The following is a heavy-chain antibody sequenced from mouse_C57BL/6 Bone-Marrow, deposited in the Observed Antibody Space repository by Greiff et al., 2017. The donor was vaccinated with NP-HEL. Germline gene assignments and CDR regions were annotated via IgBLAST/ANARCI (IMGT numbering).Heavy chain of an antibody. CDR1: GFTFSSYT. CDR2: ISGGGGNT. CDR3: ARCDGYRYFDD. V-gene: IGHV5-9*01. D-gene: IGHD2-3*01. J-gene: IGHJ2*01. Sequence: EVKLMESGGGLVKPGGSLKLSCAASGFTFSSYTMSWVRQTPEKRLEWVATISGGGGNTYYPDSVQGRFTISSDHAKHTLYLPMSSLTSEDTALYYCARCDGYRYFDDRGQGTTLTVSS.